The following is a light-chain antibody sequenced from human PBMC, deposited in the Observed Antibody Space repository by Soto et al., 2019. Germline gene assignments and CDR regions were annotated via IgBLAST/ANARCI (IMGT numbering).Light chain of an antibody. CDR1: QSVLYNSDNKNY. Sequence: DIVMTQSPDSLAVSLGERATINCKSSQSVLYNSDNKNYLAWYQQKPGQPPKLLIYWASTRDSGVPDRFSGSGSGADFTLTISSLQAEDVAVYYCQQYYTTLTFGGGTMVEIK. CDR3: QQYYTTLT. J-gene: IGKJ4*01. V-gene: IGKV4-1*01. CDR2: WAS.